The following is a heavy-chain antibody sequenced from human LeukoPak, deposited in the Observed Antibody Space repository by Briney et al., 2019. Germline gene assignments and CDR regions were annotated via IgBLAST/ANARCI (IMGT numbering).Heavy chain of an antibody. Sequence: GSSVKVSCKASGGTFSSYAISWVRQAPGQGLEGMGGIIPIFGTANYAQKFQGRVTITADESTSTAYMELSSLRSEDTPVYYCASSDILTGPNWFDPWGQGTLVTVSS. J-gene: IGHJ5*02. D-gene: IGHD3-9*01. CDR1: GGTFSSYA. CDR3: ASSDILTGPNWFDP. CDR2: IIPIFGTA. V-gene: IGHV1-69*01.